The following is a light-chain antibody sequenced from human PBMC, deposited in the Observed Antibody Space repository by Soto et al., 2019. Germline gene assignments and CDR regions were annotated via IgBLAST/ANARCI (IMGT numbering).Light chain of an antibody. Sequence: EVVLTQSPATLSLSPGERATLSCRASQSVSNYLAWYQQKPGQAPRLLIYDTSNRATGIPARFSGSGSGTDFTLTISSLETEDFAVYYCQQRTNWPTFGGGTKVEIK. CDR3: QQRTNWPT. CDR1: QSVSNY. V-gene: IGKV3-11*01. J-gene: IGKJ4*01. CDR2: DTS.